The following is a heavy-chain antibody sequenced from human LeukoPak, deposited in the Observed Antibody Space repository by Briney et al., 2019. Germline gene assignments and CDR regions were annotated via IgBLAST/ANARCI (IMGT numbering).Heavy chain of an antibody. V-gene: IGHV1-18*01. CDR2: ISAYNGNT. D-gene: IGHD2-2*01. Sequence: ASVKVSCKASGYTFTSYGISWVRQAPGQGLEWMGWISAYNGNTNYAQKFQGRVTMTTDTSTSTAYMELRSLRSDDTAVYYCARDRSCSSTSCYWYWFDPWGQGTLVTVSS. J-gene: IGHJ5*02. CDR1: GYTFTSYG. CDR3: ARDRSCSSTSCYWYWFDP.